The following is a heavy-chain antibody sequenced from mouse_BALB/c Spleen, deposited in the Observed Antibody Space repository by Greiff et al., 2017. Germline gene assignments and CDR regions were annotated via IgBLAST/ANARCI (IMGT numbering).Heavy chain of an antibody. J-gene: IGHJ3*01. CDR2: ISDGGSYT. Sequence: EVQVVESGGGLVKPGGSLKLSCAASGFTFSDYYMYWVRQTPEKRLEWVATISDGGSYTYYPDSVKGRFTISRDNAKNNLYLQMSSLKSEDTAMYYCASNRYDGWCAYWGQGTLVTVSA. CDR3: ASNRYDGWCAY. D-gene: IGHD2-14*01. CDR1: GFTFSDYY. V-gene: IGHV5-4*02.